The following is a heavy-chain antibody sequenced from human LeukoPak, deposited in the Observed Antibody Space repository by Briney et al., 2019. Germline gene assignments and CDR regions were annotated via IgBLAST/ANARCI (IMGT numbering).Heavy chain of an antibody. CDR2: MNPNSGNT. V-gene: IGHV1-8*03. CDR3: AKAAGCSGGSCYVPDY. D-gene: IGHD2-15*01. CDR1: GYTFTSYD. J-gene: IGHJ4*02. Sequence: ASVKVSCKASGYTFTSYDINWVRQATGQGLEWMGWMNPNSGNTGYAQKFQGRVTITRNTSISTAYMELSSLRSEDTAVYYCAKAAGCSGGSCYVPDYWGQGTLVTVSS.